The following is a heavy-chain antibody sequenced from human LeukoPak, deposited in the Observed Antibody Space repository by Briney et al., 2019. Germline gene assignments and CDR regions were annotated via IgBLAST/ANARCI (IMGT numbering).Heavy chain of an antibody. J-gene: IGHJ4*02. D-gene: IGHD3-10*01. CDR3: ACASGNYYNRNYFDY. Sequence: EASVKVSCKASGYTFTGDNMHWVRQAPGQGLEWMGWINANSGGTNYAQKFQGRVTMTRDTSISTAFMELSRLSSDDTAVYYCACASGNYYNRNYFDYWGQGTLVTVSS. CDR1: GYTFTGDN. CDR2: INANSGGT. V-gene: IGHV1-2*02.